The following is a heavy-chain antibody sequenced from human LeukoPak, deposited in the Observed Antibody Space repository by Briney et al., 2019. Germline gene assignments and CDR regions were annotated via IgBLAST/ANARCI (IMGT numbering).Heavy chain of an antibody. V-gene: IGHV4-59*08. CDR2: IYYSGNT. CDR1: GVSISSSY. Sequence: SETLSLTCSVSGVSISSSYWSWIRQPPGKGLEWIGYIYYSGNTNYNPSLGSRVTISVDTSKTQFSLKLSSVTAADTAVYYCARTSFELGYCSGGSCYFGTFDPWGQGTLVTVSS. D-gene: IGHD2-15*01. J-gene: IGHJ5*02. CDR3: ARTSFELGYCSGGSCYFGTFDP.